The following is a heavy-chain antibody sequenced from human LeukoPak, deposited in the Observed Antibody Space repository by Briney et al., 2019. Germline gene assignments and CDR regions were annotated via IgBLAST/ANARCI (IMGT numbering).Heavy chain of an antibody. Sequence: PGGSLRLSCTASGFTFSSYAMSWVRQAPGKGLEWVSGISGSGGSTHYADSVKGRFTISRDNSKNTLYLQMNSLRAEDTAVYYCAKDLVVRGVLPSFADYWGQGTLVTVSS. CDR3: AKDLVVRGVLPSFADY. CDR1: GFTFSSYA. D-gene: IGHD3-10*01. V-gene: IGHV3-23*01. CDR2: ISGSGGST. J-gene: IGHJ4*02.